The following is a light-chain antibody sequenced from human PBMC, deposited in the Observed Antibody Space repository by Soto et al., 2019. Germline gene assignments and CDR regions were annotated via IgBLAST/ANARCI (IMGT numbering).Light chain of an antibody. CDR3: CSYAGEYKYV. Sequence: QSVLTQPRSVSGSPGQSVTISCTGSSSDVGAYNFASWYQQHPGAAPKLLIHDVNKRPPGVPDRFSASKSGNTASLTISGLQAEDEADYYCCSYAGEYKYVFGSGTKLTVL. CDR1: SSDVGAYNF. V-gene: IGLV2-11*01. CDR2: DVN. J-gene: IGLJ1*01.